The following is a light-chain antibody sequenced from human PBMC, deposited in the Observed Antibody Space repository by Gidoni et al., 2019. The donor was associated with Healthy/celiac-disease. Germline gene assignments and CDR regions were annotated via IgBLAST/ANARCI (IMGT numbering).Light chain of an antibody. CDR2: QDS. CDR3: QAWDSSVVV. J-gene: IGLJ2*01. Sequence: SYELTQPPSVSVSPGQTASITCSGDKSGDKYACWYKQKPGQSPVLVIYQDSKRPSGIPERFSGSNSGNTATLTISGTQAMDEADYYCQAWDSSVVVFGGGTKLTVL. V-gene: IGLV3-1*01. CDR1: KSGDKY.